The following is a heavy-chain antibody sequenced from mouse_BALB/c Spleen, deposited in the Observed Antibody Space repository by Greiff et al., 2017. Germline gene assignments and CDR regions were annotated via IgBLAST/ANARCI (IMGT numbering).Heavy chain of an antibody. V-gene: IGHV5-6*01. CDR1: GFTFSSYG. CDR3: ARNWVKAMDY. J-gene: IGHJ4*01. CDR2: ISSGGSYT. D-gene: IGHD4-1*01. Sequence: EVQLVESGGDLVKPGGSLKLSCAASGFTFSSYGMSWVRQTPDKRLEWVATISSGGSYTYYPDSVKGRFTISRDNAKNTLYLQMSSLKSEDTAMYYCARNWVKAMDYWGQGTSVTVSS.